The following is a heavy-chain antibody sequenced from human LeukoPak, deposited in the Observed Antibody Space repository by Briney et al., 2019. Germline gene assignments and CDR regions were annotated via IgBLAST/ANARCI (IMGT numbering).Heavy chain of an antibody. CDR2: IIPIIGTV. D-gene: IGHD3-22*01. CDR1: GGTFNRYA. CDR3: ARQITMIEEGAFDI. J-gene: IGHJ3*02. V-gene: IGHV1-69*13. Sequence: SVKVSCKASGGTFNRYAISWVRQAPGQGLEWMGGIIPIIGTVNYAQKFQGRVTITADESTSTAYMELSSLRSEDTAVYYCARQITMIEEGAFDIWGQGTMVTVSS.